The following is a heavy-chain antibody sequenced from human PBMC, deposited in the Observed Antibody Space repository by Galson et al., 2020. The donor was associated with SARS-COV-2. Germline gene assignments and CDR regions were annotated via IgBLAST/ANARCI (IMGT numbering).Heavy chain of an antibody. CDR1: GFSFATYT. D-gene: IGHD3-3*01. CDR2: IGPGGRTT. J-gene: IGHJ3*02. CDR3: AKDRGYYSGIDAFDI. Sequence: GGSLRLSCAASGFSFATYTMSWVRQAPGKGLEWVSAIGPGGRTTHYADSVKGRFTISRDNSENTLYLQMNSLRAEDTAVYYCAKDRGYYSGIDAFDIWGQGTMVTVSS. V-gene: IGHV3-23*01.